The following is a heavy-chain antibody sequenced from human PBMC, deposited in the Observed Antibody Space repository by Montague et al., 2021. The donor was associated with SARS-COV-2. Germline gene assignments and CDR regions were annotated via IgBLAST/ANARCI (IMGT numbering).Heavy chain of an antibody. CDR1: GFSISSGYY. Sequence: SETLSLTCTVSGFSISSGYYWGWIRQPPGKGLEWIGSIYHSGSTYYNPSLQSRVTISIDTSTNQFSLRLTSVTAADTAVFYCVRVKAGRLCRSFDNWGQGTLVTVSS. V-gene: IGHV4-38-2*02. CDR2: IYHSGST. D-gene: IGHD6-19*01. CDR3: VRVKAGRLCRSFDN. J-gene: IGHJ3*02.